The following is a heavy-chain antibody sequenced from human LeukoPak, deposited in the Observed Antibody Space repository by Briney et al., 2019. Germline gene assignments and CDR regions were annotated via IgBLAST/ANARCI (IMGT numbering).Heavy chain of an antibody. V-gene: IGHV3-9*01. CDR2: ISWNCGSI. J-gene: IGHJ2*01. Sequence: GRSLRLSCAASGFTFDDYALHWVRQAPGKGLELVSGISWNCGSIGYADSVKGRFTISRDNAKNSLYLQMNSLRAEDTALYYCAKDAFSGIAVAAYWYCDLWGRGTLVTVSS. D-gene: IGHD6-19*01. CDR3: AKDAFSGIAVAAYWYCDL. CDR1: GFTFDDYA.